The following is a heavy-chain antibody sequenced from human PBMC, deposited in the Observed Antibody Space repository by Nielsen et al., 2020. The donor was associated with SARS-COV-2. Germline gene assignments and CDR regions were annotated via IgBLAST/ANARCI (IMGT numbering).Heavy chain of an antibody. CDR2: IYYSGST. CDR3: ARGRYYYDSSGRFDP. Sequence: RQAPGKGLEWIGYIYYSGSTYYNPSLKSRVTISVDTSKNQFSLKLSSVTAADTAVYYCARGRYYYDSSGRFDPWGQGTLVTVSS. V-gene: IGHV4-31*02. J-gene: IGHJ5*02. D-gene: IGHD3-22*01.